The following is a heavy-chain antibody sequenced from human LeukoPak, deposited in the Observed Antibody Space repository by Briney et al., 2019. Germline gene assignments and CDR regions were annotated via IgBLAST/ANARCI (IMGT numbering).Heavy chain of an antibody. D-gene: IGHD2-15*01. CDR2: ISSSSSYI. Sequence: GGSLRLSCAASGFTFSSYSMNWVRQAPGKGLEWVSSISSSSSYIYYADSVKGRFTISRDNAKNSLYLQMNGLRAEDTAVYYCATSPYCSGGSCYSKYYFDYWGQGTLVTVSS. V-gene: IGHV3-21*01. CDR3: ATSPYCSGGSCYSKYYFDY. CDR1: GFTFSSYS. J-gene: IGHJ4*02.